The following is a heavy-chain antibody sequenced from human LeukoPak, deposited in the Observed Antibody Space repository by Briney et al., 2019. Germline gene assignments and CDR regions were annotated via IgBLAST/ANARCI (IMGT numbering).Heavy chain of an antibody. J-gene: IGHJ5*02. CDR3: ARGKVLRFLEYLDDTPNWFDP. V-gene: IGHV1-18*01. Sequence: ASVKVSCKASGYTFSNYGLSWVRQAPGQGLEWMGWISTDSGNANYAQKFQGRLTMTTDTSTTTAYMELGSPRSDDTAVYYCARGKVLRFLEYLDDTPNWFDPWGQGTLVTVSS. D-gene: IGHD3-3*01. CDR2: ISTDSGNA. CDR1: GYTFSNYG.